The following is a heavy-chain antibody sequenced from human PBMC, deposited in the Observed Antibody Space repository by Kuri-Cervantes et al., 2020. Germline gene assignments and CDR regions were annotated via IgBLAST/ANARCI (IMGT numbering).Heavy chain of an antibody. CDR2: IYWDDDK. CDR1: GFSLSTSGVG. D-gene: IGHD5-12*01. V-gene: IGHV2-5*02. J-gene: IGHJ4*02. CDR3: THYSGYEGFDY. Sequence: SGPTLVKPTQTLTLTCTFSGFSLSTSGVGVGWIRQPPGKALEWLALIYWDDDKGYSTSLKSRLTITKDTSKNQVVLTMTNMDPVDTATYYCTHYSGYEGFDYWGQGTLVTVSS.